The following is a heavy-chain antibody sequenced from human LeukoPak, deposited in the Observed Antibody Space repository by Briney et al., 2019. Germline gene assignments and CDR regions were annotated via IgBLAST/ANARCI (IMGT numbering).Heavy chain of an antibody. V-gene: IGHV3-33*01. Sequence: GGSLRLSCEASGFTFSGYVMHRVRQAPGKGVEWVAVIINDGTEKYSADSVKGRFTISRDNSKNTVYLHMNRVRAEDTALYYFARTLGRSGSYDYWGQGTLVTASS. CDR1: GFTFSGYV. CDR2: IINDGTEK. J-gene: IGHJ4*02. D-gene: IGHD7-27*01. CDR3: ARTLGRSGSYDY.